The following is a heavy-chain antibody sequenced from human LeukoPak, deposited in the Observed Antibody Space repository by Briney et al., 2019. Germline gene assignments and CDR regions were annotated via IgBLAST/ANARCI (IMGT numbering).Heavy chain of an antibody. Sequence: GGSLRLSCAASGFTFSNYAMSWVRQAPGKGLEWVSVIYSGGSTYYADSVKGRFTISRGNSKNTLYLQMNSLRAEDTAVYYCARSTIAVAGTPFDYWGQGTLVTVSS. CDR2: IYSGGST. V-gene: IGHV3-53*01. D-gene: IGHD6-19*01. J-gene: IGHJ4*02. CDR3: ARSTIAVAGTPFDY. CDR1: GFTFSNYA.